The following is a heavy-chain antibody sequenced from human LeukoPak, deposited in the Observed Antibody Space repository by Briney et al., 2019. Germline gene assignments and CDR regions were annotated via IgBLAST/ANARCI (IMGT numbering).Heavy chain of an antibody. CDR3: ARVPLYDRNDYYYPH. CDR1: GYTFTSYG. J-gene: IGHJ1*01. D-gene: IGHD3-22*01. Sequence: ASVKVSCKASGYTFTSYGISWVRQAPGQGLEWMGWISAYNGNTNYAQKLQGRVTITRDTSASTAYMELSSLRSEDTAVYYCARVPLYDRNDYYYPHWGQGTVVTVSS. CDR2: ISAYNGNT. V-gene: IGHV1-18*01.